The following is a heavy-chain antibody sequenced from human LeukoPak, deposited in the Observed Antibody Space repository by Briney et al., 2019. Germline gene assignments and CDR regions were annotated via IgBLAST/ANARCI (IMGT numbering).Heavy chain of an antibody. Sequence: ASVKVSCKASGYTFTSYDINWVRQATGQGLEWMGWMNPNSGNTGYAQKFQGRVTMTRNTSISTAYMELSSLRSEDTAVYYCARPHSFSRITMIVVVRGLYYFDYWGQGTLVTVSS. V-gene: IGHV1-8*01. CDR1: GYTFTSYD. CDR3: ARPHSFSRITMIVVVRGLYYFDY. CDR2: MNPNSGNT. J-gene: IGHJ4*02. D-gene: IGHD3-22*01.